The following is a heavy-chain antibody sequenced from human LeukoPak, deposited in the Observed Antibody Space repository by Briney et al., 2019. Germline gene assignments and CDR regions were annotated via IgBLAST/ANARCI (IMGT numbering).Heavy chain of an antibody. CDR1: GFTFSSYG. V-gene: IGHV3-30*18. CDR3: AKAHSGSFDY. CDR2: ISYDGSNK. J-gene: IGHJ4*02. D-gene: IGHD5-12*01. Sequence: GGSLRLSCAASGFTFSSYGMHWVRQAPGKGLEWVAVISYDGSNKYYADSVKGRFTISRDNSKNTLYLQMNSLRAEDTAVYDCAKAHSGSFDYWGQGTLVTVSS.